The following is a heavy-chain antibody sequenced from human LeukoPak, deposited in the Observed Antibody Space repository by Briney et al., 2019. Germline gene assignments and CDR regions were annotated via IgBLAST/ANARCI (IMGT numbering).Heavy chain of an antibody. D-gene: IGHD3-10*01. J-gene: IGHJ4*02. CDR2: INHSGST. CDR1: GGSFSGYY. CDR3: ARGLYGSGSYTNY. V-gene: IGHV4-34*01. Sequence: SETLSLTCAVYGGSFSGYYWSWIRQPPGKGLEWIGEINHSGSTNYNPSLKSRVTISVDTSKNQFSLKLSSVTAADTAVYYCARGLYGSGSYTNYWGQGTLVTVSP.